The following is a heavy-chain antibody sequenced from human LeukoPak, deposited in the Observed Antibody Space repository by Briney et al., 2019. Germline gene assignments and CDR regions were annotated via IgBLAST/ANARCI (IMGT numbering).Heavy chain of an antibody. Sequence: PSETLSLTCTVSGGSISSYYWSWIRQPPGKGLEWIGFIYYTGSTNYNPSLKSRVTISVDTSKNQFSLKLSSVTAADTAVYYCARLSYMRYQLLGVFDYWGQGTLVTVSS. V-gene: IGHV4-59*01. J-gene: IGHJ4*02. CDR2: IYYTGST. CDR3: ARLSYMRYQLLGVFDY. CDR1: GGSISSYY. D-gene: IGHD2-2*01.